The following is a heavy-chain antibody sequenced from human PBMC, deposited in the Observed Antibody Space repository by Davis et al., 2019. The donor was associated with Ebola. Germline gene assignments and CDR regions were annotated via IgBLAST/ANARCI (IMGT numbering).Heavy chain of an antibody. CDR3: ARDTNYYDSSGYYYYFDY. D-gene: IGHD3-22*01. J-gene: IGHJ4*02. V-gene: IGHV3-30*04. Sequence: GESLKISCAASGFTFSSYAMHWVRQAPGKGLEWVAVISYDGSNKYYADSVKGRFTISRDNSKNTLYLQMNSLRAEDTAVYYCARDTNYYDSSGYYYYFDYWGQGTLVTVSS. CDR1: GFTFSSYA. CDR2: ISYDGSNK.